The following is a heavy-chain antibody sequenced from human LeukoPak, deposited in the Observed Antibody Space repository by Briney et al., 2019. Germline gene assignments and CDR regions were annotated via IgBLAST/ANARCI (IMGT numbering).Heavy chain of an antibody. Sequence: GGSLRLSCAASGFTFSSYSMNWVRQAPGKGLEWVSYISSSSSTIYYADSVKGRFTISRDNAKNSLYLQMNSLRDEDTAVYYCARDPYGDYTTTHFDYWGQGTLVTVSS. CDR3: ARDPYGDYTTTHFDY. CDR2: ISSSSSTI. D-gene: IGHD4-17*01. J-gene: IGHJ4*02. V-gene: IGHV3-48*02. CDR1: GFTFSSYS.